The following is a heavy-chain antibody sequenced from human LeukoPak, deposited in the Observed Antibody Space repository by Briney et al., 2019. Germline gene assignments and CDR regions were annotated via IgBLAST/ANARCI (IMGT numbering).Heavy chain of an antibody. Sequence: GRSLRLSCAASGFTFSSYAMHWVRQAPGKGLEWVAVISYDGSNKYYADSVKGRFTISRDNSKNTLYLQMNSLRAEDTAVYYCARAPRHDYGDYYYYGMDVWGQGTTVTVSS. CDR3: ARAPRHDYGDYYYYGMDV. D-gene: IGHD4-17*01. V-gene: IGHV3-30-3*01. J-gene: IGHJ6*02. CDR2: ISYDGSNK. CDR1: GFTFSSYA.